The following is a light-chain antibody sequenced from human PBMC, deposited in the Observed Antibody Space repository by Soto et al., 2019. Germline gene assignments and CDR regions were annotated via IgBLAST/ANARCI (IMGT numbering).Light chain of an antibody. V-gene: IGLV2-14*01. CDR1: SSDVGAYNF. CDR3: YSFTTSTTWV. Sequence: QSALTQPASVSGSPGQSIAISCTGTSSDVGAYNFVSWYQQHPGKAPKLIIYEVSIRPSGVSNRFSGSKSDNTASLTISGLQPEDEADYYCYSFTTSTTWVFGGGTKLTVL. J-gene: IGLJ3*02. CDR2: EVS.